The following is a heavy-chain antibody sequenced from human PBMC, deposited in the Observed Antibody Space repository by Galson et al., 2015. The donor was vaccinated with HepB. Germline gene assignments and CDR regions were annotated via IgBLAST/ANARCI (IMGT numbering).Heavy chain of an antibody. CDR3: ARGRLYSSSRRFDY. J-gene: IGHJ4*02. V-gene: IGHV4-34*01. D-gene: IGHD6-13*01. Sequence: ETLSLTCAVYGGSFSGYYWSWIRQPPGKGLEWIGEINHSGSTNYNPSLKSRVTISVDTSKNQFSLKLSSVTAADTAVYYCARGRLYSSSRRFDYWGQGTLASPSPQ. CDR1: GGSFSGYY. CDR2: INHSGST.